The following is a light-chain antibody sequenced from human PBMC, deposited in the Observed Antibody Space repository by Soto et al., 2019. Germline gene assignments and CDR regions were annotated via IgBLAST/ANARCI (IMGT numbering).Light chain of an antibody. J-gene: IGKJ2*01. CDR3: QQGHNWPVT. CDR1: QSINSE. CDR2: GAS. Sequence: IVMTQSPATLSLSPGERAALSCRASQSINSELAWYQQKPGQPPRLLIYGASTRATGVPARFTGSESGSEFTLTISGLQSEDFAVYYCQQGHNWPVTFGQGTRLEI. V-gene: IGKV3-15*01.